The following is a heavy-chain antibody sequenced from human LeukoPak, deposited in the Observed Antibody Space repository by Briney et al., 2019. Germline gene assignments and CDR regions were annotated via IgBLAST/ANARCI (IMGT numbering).Heavy chain of an antibody. D-gene: IGHD5-18*01. CDR3: AKDGYSYAYSYFDS. CDR2: ISYDSKNK. CDR1: GFTFNNYA. Sequence: TGGSLRLSCAASGFTFNNYAMNWVRQVPGKGLEWVALISYDSKNKNYADSVRGRFTVSRDDSRNTLYLQMDNLRGEDTAVYHCAKDGYSYAYSYFDSWGHGTLVTVSS. V-gene: IGHV3-30*18. J-gene: IGHJ4*01.